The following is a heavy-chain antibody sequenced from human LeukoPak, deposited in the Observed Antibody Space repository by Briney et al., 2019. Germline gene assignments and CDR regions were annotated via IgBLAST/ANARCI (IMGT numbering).Heavy chain of an antibody. J-gene: IGHJ4*02. CDR1: GFIFGRYY. Sequence: GGSLRLSCAGTGFIFGRYYMSWIRQAPGKGLEWIAYISHNADTIYYADSVKGRFTISRDSDKNSLFLEMENLRADDTAVYYCAKAVHLDSWGQGTLVTVSS. V-gene: IGHV3-11*04. CDR2: ISHNADTI. CDR3: AKAVHLDS.